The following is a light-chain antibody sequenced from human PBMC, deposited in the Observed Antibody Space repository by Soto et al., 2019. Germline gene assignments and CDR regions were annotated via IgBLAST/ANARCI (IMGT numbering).Light chain of an antibody. V-gene: IGKV1-39*01. Sequence: DIQMTQSPSSLSASVGDRVTITCRASQSISSYLNWYQQKPGKAPKLLIYAASSLQSGVPSRFSGSGSGTDSTLTISSLQPEDFATYYYQQSYSTPYTFGQGTKLEIK. J-gene: IGKJ2*01. CDR1: QSISSY. CDR3: QQSYSTPYT. CDR2: AAS.